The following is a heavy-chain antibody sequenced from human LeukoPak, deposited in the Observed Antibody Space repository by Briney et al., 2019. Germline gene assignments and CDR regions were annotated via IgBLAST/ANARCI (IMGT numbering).Heavy chain of an antibody. CDR2: IYPGDSDT. Sequence: WMGIIYPGDSDTRYSPSFQGQVTISADKSISTAYLQWSSLKASDTAMYYCATTSTSSSWYFDYWGQGTLVTVSS. D-gene: IGHD6-13*01. J-gene: IGHJ4*02. V-gene: IGHV5-51*01. CDR3: ATTSTSSSWYFDY.